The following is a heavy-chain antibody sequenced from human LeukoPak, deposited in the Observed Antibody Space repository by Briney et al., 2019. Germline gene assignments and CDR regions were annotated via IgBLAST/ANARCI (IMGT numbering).Heavy chain of an antibody. V-gene: IGHV4-34*01. CDR2: INHSGST. D-gene: IGHD3-3*01. J-gene: IGHJ5*02. Sequence: SETLSLTCAVYGGSFSGYHWSWIRQPPGKGLEWIGEINHSGSTNYNPSLKSRVTISVDTSKNQFSLKLSSVTAADTAVYYCARAGLSIFGMITPNWFDPWGQGTLVSVSS. CDR3: ARAGLSIFGMITPNWFDP. CDR1: GGSFSGYH.